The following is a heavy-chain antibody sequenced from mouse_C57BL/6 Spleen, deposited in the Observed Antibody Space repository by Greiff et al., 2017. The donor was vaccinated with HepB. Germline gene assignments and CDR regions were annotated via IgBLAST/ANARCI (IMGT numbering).Heavy chain of an antibody. V-gene: IGHV2-5*01. CDR3: AKNPYDYDWFAY. CDR2: IWRGGST. CDR1: GFSLTSYG. Sequence: VKLVESGPGLVQPSQSLSITCTVSGFSLTSYGVHWVRQSPGKGLEWLGVIWRGGSTDYIAAFMSRLSITKDNSKSQVFFKMNSLQADDTAIDYCAKNPYDYDWFAYWGQGTLVTVSA. D-gene: IGHD2-4*01. J-gene: IGHJ3*01.